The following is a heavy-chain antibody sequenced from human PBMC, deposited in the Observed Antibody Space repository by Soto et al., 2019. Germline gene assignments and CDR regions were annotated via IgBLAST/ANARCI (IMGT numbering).Heavy chain of an antibody. CDR2: IKSDGTST. CDR3: AQLGLMTFSHKHYFNH. Sequence: GGSLRLSCVASGFSFDNYGMSWVRQTPGEGLEWVSAIKSDGTSTYYAASVEDRFTISRDNSKNTLYLQLNSLRAEDTAVYYCAQLGLMTFSHKHYFNHWGRGTLVTVSS. V-gene: IGHV3-23*01. CDR1: GFSFDNYG. D-gene: IGHD3-16*01. J-gene: IGHJ4*02.